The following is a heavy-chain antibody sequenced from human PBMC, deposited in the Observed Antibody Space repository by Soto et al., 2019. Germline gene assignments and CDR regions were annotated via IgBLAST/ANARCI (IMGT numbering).Heavy chain of an antibody. Sequence: LRLSCASSGLTFSDHYRDWVRQAPGKGLELVGRSRNKANSYTTEYXXSLKGRFXXSRDYSQHLLXLQMNXLKTEDTAVYYCVRAPPATLFDYWCQGTLVTVSS. CDR1: GLTFSDHY. V-gene: IGHV3-72*01. D-gene: IGHD6-25*01. CDR2: SRNKANSYTT. J-gene: IGHJ4*02. CDR3: VRAPPATLFDY.